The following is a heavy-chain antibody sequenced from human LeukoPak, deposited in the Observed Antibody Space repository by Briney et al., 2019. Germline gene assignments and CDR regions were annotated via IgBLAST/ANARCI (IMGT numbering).Heavy chain of an antibody. D-gene: IGHD3-22*01. CDR1: GLTFSSFS. J-gene: IGHJ4*02. V-gene: IGHV3-21*06. Sequence: GGSLRLSCAASGLTFSSFSFNWVRQGPGKGLEWVSSINTVASYIYYADSVKGRFTIPRDNAKNSLYLQMNSLRAEDTGVYYCARLRRNSDKSGFYYYYDYWGQGTLVTVSS. CDR2: INTVASYI. CDR3: ARLRRNSDKSGFYYYYDY.